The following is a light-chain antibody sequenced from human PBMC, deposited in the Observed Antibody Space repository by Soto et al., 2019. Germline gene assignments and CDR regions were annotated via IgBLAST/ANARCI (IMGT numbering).Light chain of an antibody. Sequence: DIQMTQSPSSLSASVGDSVTITCQASQDVSIYLNWYQQKPGKAPQLLIYDASNLQPGAPSRCSASGSGTDFSFSISSLQPEDIATYYCQQYDNLFPTFGGGTKVESK. CDR1: QDVSIY. CDR3: QQYDNLFPT. J-gene: IGKJ4*01. V-gene: IGKV1-33*01. CDR2: DAS.